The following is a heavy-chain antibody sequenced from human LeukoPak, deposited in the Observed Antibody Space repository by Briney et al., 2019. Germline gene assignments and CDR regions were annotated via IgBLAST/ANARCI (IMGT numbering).Heavy chain of an antibody. CDR3: ARDRITYYYGSGSPLGY. Sequence: GASVKVSCKASGYTFTSYAMNWVRQAPGQGLEWMGWISAYNGNTNYAQKLQGRVTMTTDTSTSTAYMELRSLRSDDTAVYYCARDRITYYYGSGSPLGYWGQGTLVTVSS. V-gene: IGHV1-18*01. D-gene: IGHD3-10*01. J-gene: IGHJ4*02. CDR2: ISAYNGNT. CDR1: GYTFTSYA.